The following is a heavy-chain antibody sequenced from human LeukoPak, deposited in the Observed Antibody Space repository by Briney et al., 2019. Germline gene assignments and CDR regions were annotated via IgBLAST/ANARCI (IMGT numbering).Heavy chain of an antibody. CDR2: ISGSGGST. CDR3: AKGVVVVAATRSYAFDI. Sequence: PGGSLRLSCAASGFTFSSYAMSWVRQAPGKGLEWVSAISGSGGSTYYADSVKGRFTISRDNSKNTLYLQMNSLRAEDTAVYYCAKGVVVVAATRSYAFDIWGQGTMVTVSS. J-gene: IGHJ3*02. V-gene: IGHV3-23*01. D-gene: IGHD2-15*01. CDR1: GFTFSSYA.